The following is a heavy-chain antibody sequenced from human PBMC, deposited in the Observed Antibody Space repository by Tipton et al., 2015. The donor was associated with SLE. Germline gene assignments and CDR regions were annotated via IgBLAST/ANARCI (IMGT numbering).Heavy chain of an antibody. J-gene: IGHJ4*02. CDR1: GGSISSSSYY. Sequence: TLSLTYTVSGGSISSSSYYWGWIRQPPGKGLEWIGEINHSGSTNYNPSLKSRVTISVDTSKNQFSLKLSSVTAADTAVYYCARGIGAVADFDYWGQGTLVTVSS. CDR2: INHSGST. V-gene: IGHV4-39*07. D-gene: IGHD6-19*01. CDR3: ARGIGAVADFDY.